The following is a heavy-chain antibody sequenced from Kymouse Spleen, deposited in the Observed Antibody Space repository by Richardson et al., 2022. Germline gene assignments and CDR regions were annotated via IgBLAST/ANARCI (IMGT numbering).Heavy chain of an antibody. V-gene: IGHV4-34*01. CDR1: GGSFSGYY. CDR2: INHSGST. J-gene: IGHJ4*02. CDR3: ARNTMVRGVTHFDY. Sequence: QVQLQQWGAGLLKPSETLSLTCAVYGGSFSGYYWSWIRQPPGKGLEWIGEINHSGSTNYNPSLKSRVTISVDTSKNQFSLKLSSVTAADTAVYYCARNTMVRGVTHFDYWGQGTLVTVSS. D-gene: IGHD3-10*01.